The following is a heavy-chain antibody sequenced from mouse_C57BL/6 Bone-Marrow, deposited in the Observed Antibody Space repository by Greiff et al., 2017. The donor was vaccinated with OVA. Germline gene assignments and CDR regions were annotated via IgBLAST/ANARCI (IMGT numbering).Heavy chain of an antibody. CDR2: IDPENGDT. V-gene: IGHV14-4*01. CDR1: GFNIKDDY. J-gene: IGHJ3*01. Sequence: EVQLQQSGAELVRPGAPVKLSCTASGFNIKDDYMHWVKQRPEQGLEWIGWIDPENGDTEYASKFQGKATITADTSSNTAYLQLSSLTSEDTAVYYCTTSLLRSSWGQGTLVTVSA. CDR3: TTSLLRSS. D-gene: IGHD1-2*01.